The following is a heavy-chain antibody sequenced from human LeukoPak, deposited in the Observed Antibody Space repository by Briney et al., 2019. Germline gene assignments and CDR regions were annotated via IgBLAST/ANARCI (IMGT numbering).Heavy chain of an antibody. Sequence: GASVKVSCKASGYTLTDYYLHWVRQAPGQGLKWMGWINPNSGATHYAQSFQGRVSMTRDTSINTAYMELSRLTSDDTAVYYCARDLYSSGWTDAFDIWGQGTMVTVSS. CDR3: ARDLYSSGWTDAFDI. D-gene: IGHD6-19*01. CDR2: INPNSGAT. CDR1: GYTLTDYY. V-gene: IGHV1-2*02. J-gene: IGHJ3*02.